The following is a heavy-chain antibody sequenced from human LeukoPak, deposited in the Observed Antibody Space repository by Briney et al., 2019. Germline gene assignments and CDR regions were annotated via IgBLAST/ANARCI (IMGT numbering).Heavy chain of an antibody. Sequence: GGSLRLSCAASGFTFSSYAMSWVRQSPGKGLEWVSAISGSGNSTYYADSVKGRFTISRDNSKNTLYLQMSSLRAEDTAVYYCAKLSPPPSILIWFGEFDYWGQGTPVSVSS. CDR2: ISGSGNST. D-gene: IGHD3-10*01. CDR3: AKLSPPPSILIWFGEFDY. V-gene: IGHV3-23*01. CDR1: GFTFSSYA. J-gene: IGHJ4*02.